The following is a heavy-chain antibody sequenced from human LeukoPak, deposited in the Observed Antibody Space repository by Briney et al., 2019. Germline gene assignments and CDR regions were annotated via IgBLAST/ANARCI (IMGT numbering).Heavy chain of an antibody. J-gene: IGHJ5*02. CDR1: GGSISGNY. CDR3: ARVEQSTLGWFDP. Sequence: SETLSLTCTVSGGSISGNYWGWIRQPPGKGLEGIGRIYYSGSTYYNPSLTSRVTISVDTSKNQFSLKLSSVTAADTAVYYCARVEQSTLGWFDPWGQGTLVTVSS. CDR2: IYYSGST. V-gene: IGHV4-39*07. D-gene: IGHD5/OR15-5a*01.